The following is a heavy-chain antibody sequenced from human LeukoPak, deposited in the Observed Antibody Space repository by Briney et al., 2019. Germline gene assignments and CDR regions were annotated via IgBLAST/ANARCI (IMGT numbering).Heavy chain of an antibody. Sequence: SETLSLTCTVSGGSISRSNYYWGWIRQPPGKGLEWIGSIYYSGSTYYNPSLKSRVTISVDTSKNQFSLKLSSVTAADTAVFYCAREAPGGYYFDYWGQGILVTVSS. CDR1: GGSISRSNYY. V-gene: IGHV4-39*02. CDR3: AREAPGGYYFDY. CDR2: IYYSGST. J-gene: IGHJ4*02. D-gene: IGHD3-16*01.